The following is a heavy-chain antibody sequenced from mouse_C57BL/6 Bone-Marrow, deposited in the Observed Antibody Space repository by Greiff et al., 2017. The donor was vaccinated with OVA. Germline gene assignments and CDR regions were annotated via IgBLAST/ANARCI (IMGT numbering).Heavy chain of an antibody. Sequence: QVQLQQPGAELVRPGSSVKLSCKASGYTFTSYWMHWVKQRPIQGLEWIGSIDPSDSETHYNQKFKDKATLTVDKSSSTAYMQLSSLTSEDSAVYYCARGNWAWFAYWGQGTLVTVSA. CDR3: ARGNWAWFAY. CDR2: IDPSDSET. CDR1: GYTFTSYW. V-gene: IGHV1-52*01. D-gene: IGHD4-1*01. J-gene: IGHJ3*01.